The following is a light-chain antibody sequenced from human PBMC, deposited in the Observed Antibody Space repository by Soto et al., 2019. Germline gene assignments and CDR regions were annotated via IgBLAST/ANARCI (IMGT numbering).Light chain of an antibody. CDR2: DVS. CDR3: SSFAGSSNFVV. Sequence: QSVLTQPPSASGSPGQSVTISCTGTSSDVGGYNYVSWYQQHPGKAPKLMIYDVSKRPSGVPDRFSGSKSGNTASLTVSGLQAEDEADYYCSSFAGSSNFVVFGGGTKLTVL. CDR1: SSDVGGYNY. V-gene: IGLV2-8*01. J-gene: IGLJ2*01.